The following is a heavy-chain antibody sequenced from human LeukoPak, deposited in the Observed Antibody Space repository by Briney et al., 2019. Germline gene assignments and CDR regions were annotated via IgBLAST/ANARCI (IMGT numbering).Heavy chain of an antibody. Sequence: ASVKVSCKASGYTFTSYGISWVRQASGQGLEWMGWISAYYGNTNYAQKLQGRVTMTTDTSTSTAYMELRSLRSDDTAVYYCARGTGTSSRGQAVVQHWGQGTLVTVSS. D-gene: IGHD1-7*01. V-gene: IGHV1-18*01. CDR2: ISAYYGNT. J-gene: IGHJ1*01. CDR3: ARGTGTSSRGQAVVQH. CDR1: GYTFTSYG.